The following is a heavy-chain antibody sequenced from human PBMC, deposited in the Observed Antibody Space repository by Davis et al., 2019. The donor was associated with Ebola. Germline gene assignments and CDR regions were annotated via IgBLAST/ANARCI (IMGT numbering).Heavy chain of an antibody. Sequence: GGSLRLSCAASGFTFSSYGIHWVRQAPGKGLEWVAVIWYDGSNKYYADSVKGRFTIPRDNSKNTLYLQMNSRRAEETAVYYCARGGKQWLVRGDWFDPWGQGTLVTVSS. D-gene: IGHD6-19*01. CDR3: ARGGKQWLVRGDWFDP. CDR1: GFTFSSYG. CDR2: IWYDGSNK. J-gene: IGHJ5*02. V-gene: IGHV3-33*01.